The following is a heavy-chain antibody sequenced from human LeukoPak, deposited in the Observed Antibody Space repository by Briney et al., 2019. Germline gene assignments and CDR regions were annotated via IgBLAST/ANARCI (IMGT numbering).Heavy chain of an antibody. CDR3: ARRKLNYYGSGSLDY. CDR2: INHSGST. CDR1: GGSFSGYY. Sequence: PSETLSLTCAVYGGSFSGYYWSWIRQPPGKGLEWIGEINHSGSTNYNPSLKSRVTISVDTSKNQFSLKLSSVTAADTAVYYCARRKLNYYGSGSLDYWGQGTLVTVSS. V-gene: IGHV4-34*01. J-gene: IGHJ4*02. D-gene: IGHD3-10*01.